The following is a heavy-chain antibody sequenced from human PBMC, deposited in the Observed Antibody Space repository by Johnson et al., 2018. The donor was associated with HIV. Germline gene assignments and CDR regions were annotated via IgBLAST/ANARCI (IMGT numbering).Heavy chain of an antibody. V-gene: IGHV3-33*06. Sequence: QVQLMESGGGVVQPGRSLRLSCAASGFTFSSYGMHWVRQAPGKGLEWVAVIWYDGSNKYYADSVKGRFTISRDNSKNTLYLQMNSLRAEDTAVYYCAKEGGSYSMGRDAFDIWGQGTMVTVSS. CDR2: IWYDGSNK. CDR1: GFTFSSYG. CDR3: AKEGGSYSMGRDAFDI. D-gene: IGHD1-26*01. J-gene: IGHJ3*02.